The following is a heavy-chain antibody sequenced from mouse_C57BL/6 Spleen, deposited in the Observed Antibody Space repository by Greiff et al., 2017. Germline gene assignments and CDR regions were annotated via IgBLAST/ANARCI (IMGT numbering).Heavy chain of an antibody. CDR3: ARRTTIVTTEAMDY. Sequence: QVQLQQSGAELVKPGASVKISCKASGYAFSSYWMNWVKQRPGKGLEWIGQIYPGDGDTNYNGKFKGKATLTADKSSSPAYMQLSSLTSEDSAVYFCARRTTIVTTEAMDYWGQGTSVTVSS. D-gene: IGHD2-5*01. V-gene: IGHV1-80*01. CDR1: GYAFSSYW. J-gene: IGHJ4*01. CDR2: IYPGDGDT.